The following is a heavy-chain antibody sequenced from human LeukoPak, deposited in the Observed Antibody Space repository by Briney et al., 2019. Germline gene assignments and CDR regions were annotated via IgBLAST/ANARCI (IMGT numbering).Heavy chain of an antibody. J-gene: IGHJ4*02. V-gene: IGHV3-21*01. D-gene: IGHD2-15*01. Sequence: GGPLRLSCAASGFTFSSYSMNWVRQAPGKGLEWVSSISSSSSYIYYADSVKGRFTISRDNAKNSLYLQMNSLRAEDTAVYYCARVVVAARFDYWGQGTLVTVSS. CDR2: ISSSSSYI. CDR3: ARVVVAARFDY. CDR1: GFTFSSYS.